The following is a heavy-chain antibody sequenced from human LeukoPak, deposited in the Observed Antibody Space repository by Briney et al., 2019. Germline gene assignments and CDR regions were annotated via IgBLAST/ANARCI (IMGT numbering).Heavy chain of an antibody. V-gene: IGHV3-48*04. Sequence: PGGSLRLSCAASGFTFSNYAMNWVRQAPGKGLEWVSYISSSSRTIYYADSVKGRFTISRDNAKNSLYLQMNSLRAEDTAVYYCAGISGYDYLVRDYWGQGTLVTVSS. CDR2: ISSSSRTI. CDR1: GFTFSNYA. D-gene: IGHD5-12*01. J-gene: IGHJ4*02. CDR3: AGISGYDYLVRDY.